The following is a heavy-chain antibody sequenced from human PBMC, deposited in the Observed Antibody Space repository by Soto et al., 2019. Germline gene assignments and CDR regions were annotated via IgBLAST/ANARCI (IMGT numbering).Heavy chain of an antibody. Sequence: QVQLQESGPGLGKPSETVSLTCTGCGGSISSYYWSWIRQPPGKEMEWIGYICYSGSTNYNPSLKSRVTISVDTSKNQFSLKLSSVTAADTAVYYCARGRIQLWYPFDYWGQGTLVTVSS. CDR2: ICYSGST. CDR3: ARGRIQLWYPFDY. V-gene: IGHV4-59*01. J-gene: IGHJ4*02. D-gene: IGHD5-18*01. CDR1: GGSISSYY.